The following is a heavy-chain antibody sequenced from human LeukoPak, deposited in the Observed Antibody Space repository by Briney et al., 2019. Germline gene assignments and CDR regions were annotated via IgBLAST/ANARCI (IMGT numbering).Heavy chain of an antibody. CDR1: GGPSSTKNW. CDR2: IYHSGSI. CDR3: ARLRRVGASFDAFDI. Sequence: SETLSLTCAVSGGPSSTKNWWTWVRQSPGKGLEWIGEIYHSGSINYNPSLKSRVTMSVDRSKNQFSLKLSSVTAADTAVYYCARLRRVGASFDAFDIWGQGTMVTVSS. J-gene: IGHJ3*02. V-gene: IGHV4-4*02. D-gene: IGHD1-26*01.